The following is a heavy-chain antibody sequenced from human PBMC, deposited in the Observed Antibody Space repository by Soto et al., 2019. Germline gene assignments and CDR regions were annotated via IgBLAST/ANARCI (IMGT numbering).Heavy chain of an antibody. CDR1: GGSISSSTSY. D-gene: IGHD6-13*01. Sequence: NPSGTLSLTCTVSGGSISSSTSYWGWIRQPPGKGLEWIGYIYYSGSTRYNSSLQSRVTMSVDTSKNQFSLRLTSVTAADTAVYYCARDREMTAPGRYMGVWAKGTTVTVSS. CDR2: IYYSGST. V-gene: IGHV4-61*01. J-gene: IGHJ6*03. CDR3: ARDREMTAPGRYMGV.